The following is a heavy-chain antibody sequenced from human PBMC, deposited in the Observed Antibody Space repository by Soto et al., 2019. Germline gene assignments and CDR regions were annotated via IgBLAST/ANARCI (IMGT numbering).Heavy chain of an antibody. CDR3: ARLAYTSGFTFDY. D-gene: IGHD5-18*01. CDR1: GGSISSDY. J-gene: IGHJ4*02. CDR2: IYYNGNT. V-gene: IGHV4-59*01. Sequence: PSETLSLTCTVSGGSISSDYWTWIRQPPGERLEWIGYIYYNGNTNYNSSLKSRVTISIDTSKNQFSLKLNSVTAADTAAYFCARLAYTSGFTFDYWGRGTLVTVSS.